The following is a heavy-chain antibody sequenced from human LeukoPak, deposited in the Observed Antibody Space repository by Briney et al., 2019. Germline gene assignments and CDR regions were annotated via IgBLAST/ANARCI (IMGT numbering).Heavy chain of an antibody. J-gene: IGHJ6*02. V-gene: IGHV1-18*01. CDR3: ARDPLSSSWYPALYYYYGMDV. D-gene: IGHD6-13*01. CDR1: GYTFTSYG. CDR2: ISAYNGNT. Sequence: ASVKVSCKASGYTFTSYGISWVRQAPGQGLEWMGWISAYNGNTNYAQKLQGRVTMTTDTSTSTAYMELRSLRSDDTAVYYCARDPLSSSWYPALYYYYGMDVWGQGTTVTVSS.